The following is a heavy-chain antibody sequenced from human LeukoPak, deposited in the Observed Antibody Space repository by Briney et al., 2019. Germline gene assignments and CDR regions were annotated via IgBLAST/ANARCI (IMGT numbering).Heavy chain of an antibody. CDR3: ARSDGYGLVGI. CDR2: IYSSGST. CDR1: GDSVSKSPDY. Sequence: SETLSLTCTVSGDSVSKSPDYWGWIRQPPGKGLEWIGNIYSSGSTYYDPSLKSRVIILIDTAKNHFSLNLRSVTAADTAVYSCARSDGYGLVGIWGEGTMITVSS. D-gene: IGHD3-10*01. V-gene: IGHV4-39*07. J-gene: IGHJ3*01.